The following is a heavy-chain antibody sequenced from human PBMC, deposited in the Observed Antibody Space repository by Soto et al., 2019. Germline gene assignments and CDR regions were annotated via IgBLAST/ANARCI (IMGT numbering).Heavy chain of an antibody. J-gene: IGHJ4*02. V-gene: IGHV3-74*01. CDR2: INIDGIT. CDR1: GFTFSSYW. D-gene: IGHD3-22*01. CDR3: ARGDGDNYDGHGYRARH. Sequence: EVQLVESGGGLVQPGGSLRLSCAASGFTFSSYWMHWVRQAPGKGLVWVSRINIDGITSYADSVKGRFTISRDNAKNTLYRQMNTLGAGDTAVYYCARGDGDNYDGHGYRARHWGQGTLVTVSS.